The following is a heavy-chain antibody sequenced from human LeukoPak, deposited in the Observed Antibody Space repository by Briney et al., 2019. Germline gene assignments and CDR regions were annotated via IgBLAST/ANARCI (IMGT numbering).Heavy chain of an antibody. V-gene: IGHV3-11*06. D-gene: IGHD1-26*01. CDR2: ISSSSSYT. CDR3: ARGAKPHYYYYYGMDV. J-gene: IGHJ6*04. Sequence: PGGSLRLSCAASEFTFSDYYMSWIRQAPGKGLEWVPYISSSSSYTNYADSVKGRFTISRDNAKNSLYLQMNSLRAEDTAVYYCARGAKPHYYYYYGMDVWGKGTTVTVSS. CDR1: EFTFSDYY.